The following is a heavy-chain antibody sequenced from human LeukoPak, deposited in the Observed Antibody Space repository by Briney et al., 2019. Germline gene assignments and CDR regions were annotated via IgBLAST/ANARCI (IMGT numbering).Heavy chain of an antibody. CDR2: IYHSGST. D-gene: IGHD6-19*01. V-gene: IGHV4-4*02. J-gene: IGHJ4*02. Sequence: SETLSLTCAVSGGSISSSNWWSWVRQPPGKGLEWIGEIYHSGSTNYNPSLKSRVTISVDKSKNQFSLKLCSVTAADTAVYYCARFSSGWNNYFDYWGQGTLVTVSS. CDR3: ARFSSGWNNYFDY. CDR1: GGSISSSNW.